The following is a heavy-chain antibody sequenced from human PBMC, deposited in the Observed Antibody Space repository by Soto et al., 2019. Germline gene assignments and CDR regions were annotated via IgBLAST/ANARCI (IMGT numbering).Heavy chain of an antibody. Sequence: GGSLRLCCEASGFTFSSYGMSWVRQAPGKGLEWVSAISGSGGSTYYADSVKGRFTISRDNSKNTLYLQMNSLRAEDTAVYYCAKDRGYYYDGGGYFSSPFFEIWGKGTMVTV. CDR3: AKDRGYYYDGGGYFSSPFFEI. CDR1: GFTFSSYG. V-gene: IGHV3-23*01. D-gene: IGHD3-22*01. CDR2: ISGSGGST. J-gene: IGHJ3*02.